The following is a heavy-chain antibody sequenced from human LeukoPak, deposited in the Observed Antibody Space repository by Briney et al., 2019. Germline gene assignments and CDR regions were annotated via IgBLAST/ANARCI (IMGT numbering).Heavy chain of an antibody. V-gene: IGHV3-23*01. CDR3: AKDLETINPTMD. CDR1: GFTFSSHA. J-gene: IGHJ4*02. Sequence: PGGSLRLSCAPSGFTFSSHAMSWVRQAPGKGLEWVSSIGGSGKNTFYADAVKGRFTISRDNSKDTLYLQMNSLRAEDTAVYYCAKDLETINPTMDWGQGTLVTVS. CDR2: IGGSGKNT. D-gene: IGHD3-10*01.